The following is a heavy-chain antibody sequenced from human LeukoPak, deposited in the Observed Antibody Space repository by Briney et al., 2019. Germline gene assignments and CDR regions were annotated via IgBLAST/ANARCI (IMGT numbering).Heavy chain of an antibody. CDR2: IYYSGST. CDR3: ARDLGEKANY. V-gene: IGHV4-39*02. CDR1: GGFISSSSYY. D-gene: IGHD3-16*01. Sequence: SSQTLSLTCTVSGGFISSSSYYWGWIRQPPGKGLEWIGSIYYSGSTYYNPSLKSRVTISVDTSKNQFSQKLSSVTAADTAVYYCARDLGEKANYWGQGTLVTVSS. J-gene: IGHJ4*02.